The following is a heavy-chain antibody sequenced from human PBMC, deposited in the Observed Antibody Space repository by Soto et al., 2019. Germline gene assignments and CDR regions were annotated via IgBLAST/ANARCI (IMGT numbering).Heavy chain of an antibody. CDR3: VRHGEQELLRISDYYYGMDV. CDR1: GSSFTIYW. Sequence: GESLKISCKVSGSSFTIYWIGWVRQMAGKGLEWMGWIDPSDSYTYYSPSLQGYVTIAADTYISTAYLQWSSLKASDTAMTYWVRHGEQELLRISDYYYGMDVWGQGTTVTVSS. V-gene: IGHV5-10-1*01. J-gene: IGHJ6*02. CDR2: IDPSDSYT. D-gene: IGHD1-26*01.